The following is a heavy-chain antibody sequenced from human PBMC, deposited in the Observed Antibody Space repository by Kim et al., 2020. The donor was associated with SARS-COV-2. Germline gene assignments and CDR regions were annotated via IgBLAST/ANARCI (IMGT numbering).Heavy chain of an antibody. CDR3: ARVGPVGYYYYGMDV. V-gene: IGHV4-59*01. D-gene: IGHD2-15*01. J-gene: IGHJ6*02. Sequence: PSLKRRVTISVATSKTQFSLELSSVTAADTAVYYCARVGPVGYYYYGMDVWGQGTTVTVSS.